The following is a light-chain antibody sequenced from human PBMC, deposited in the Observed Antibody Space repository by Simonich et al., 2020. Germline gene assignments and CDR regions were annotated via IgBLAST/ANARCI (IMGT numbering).Light chain of an antibody. J-gene: IGKJ1*01. V-gene: IGKV1-5*03. Sequence: DIQMTQSPSTLSASVGDSVTINCRASQSISSWLAWYQQKPGKAPKLLIYKASSLERGVPSRCSGSGSGTEFTLTISSLQPDDFATYYCQQYNSYSRTFGQGTKVEIK. CDR3: QQYNSYSRT. CDR1: QSISSW. CDR2: KAS.